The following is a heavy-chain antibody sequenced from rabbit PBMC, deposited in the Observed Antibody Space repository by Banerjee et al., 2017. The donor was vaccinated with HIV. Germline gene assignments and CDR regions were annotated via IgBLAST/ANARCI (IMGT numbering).Heavy chain of an antibody. V-gene: IGHV1S45*01. Sequence: QEQLEESGGDLVKPEGSLTLTCTASGFDFSSNAMCWVRQAPGKGLEWIGCIASGSSGTTDYASWAKGRFTISKTSSTTVTLQMTSLTAADTATYFCARVGYADGSNSRWDLWGQGTLVTVS. J-gene: IGHJ4*01. CDR3: ARVGYADGSNSRWDL. CDR2: IASGSSGTT. CDR1: GFDFSSNA. D-gene: IGHD8-1*01.